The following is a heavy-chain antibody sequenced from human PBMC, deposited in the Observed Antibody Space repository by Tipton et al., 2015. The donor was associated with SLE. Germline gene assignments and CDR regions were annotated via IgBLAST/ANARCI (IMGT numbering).Heavy chain of an antibody. Sequence: LVKPTETLSLTCTVSGGSINSGSYYWAWIRQPPGKGLEWIGSVYYDGTTHYNSSLNSGVSIAVDTSMNQFSLKVTSVTVADTAIYYCARRLISFWGIIANWGQGTLVTVSS. CDR1: GGSINSGSYY. J-gene: IGHJ4*02. CDR2: VYYDGTT. V-gene: IGHV4-39*01. CDR3: ARRLISFWGIIAN. D-gene: IGHD3-16*01.